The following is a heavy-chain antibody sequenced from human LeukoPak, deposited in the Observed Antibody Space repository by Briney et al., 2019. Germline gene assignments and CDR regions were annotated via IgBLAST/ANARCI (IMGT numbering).Heavy chain of an antibody. CDR3: ARDNSVRDEAWWFNP. V-gene: IGHV1-2*02. J-gene: IGHJ5*02. D-gene: IGHD5-24*01. CDR1: GYTFTGYY. CDR2: INPNSGGT. Sequence: ASVKVSCKASGYTFTGYYMHWVRQAPGQGLEWMGWINPNSGGTNYAQKFQGRVTLTRDMSTSTDYLELSSLRSEDTAVYYCARDNSVRDEAWWFNPWAQGTLVTVSS.